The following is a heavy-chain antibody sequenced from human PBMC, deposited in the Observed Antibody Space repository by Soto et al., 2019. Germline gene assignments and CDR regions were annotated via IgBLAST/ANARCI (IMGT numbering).Heavy chain of an antibody. V-gene: IGHV3-30*03. CDR2: ASYDGSET. D-gene: IGHD3-10*01. Sequence: ESGGGVVEPGRSLRLACAASGFDFRSYGIHWVRQATGRGLEWVAAASYDGSETYYADSAKGRFTVSKEISKNTVFLQMNALRHEDTALYFCVRDSGSPILNFDSWGKGTLVTVSS. CDR1: GFDFRSYG. J-gene: IGHJ4*02. CDR3: VRDSGSPILNFDS.